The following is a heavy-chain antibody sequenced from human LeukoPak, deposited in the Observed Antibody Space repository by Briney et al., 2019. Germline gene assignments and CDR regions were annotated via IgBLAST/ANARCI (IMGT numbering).Heavy chain of an antibody. CDR2: IFVGSGNT. Sequence: SVKVSCKASGFTFTSSAVQWVRQARGQRLEWIGWIFVGSGNTNYAQKFQERVTITRDMSTSTAYMELSSLRSEDTAVYYCAAVGGGYCSSTSCYNLKGMDVWGQGTTVTVSS. J-gene: IGHJ6*02. CDR3: AAVGGGYCSSTSCYNLKGMDV. D-gene: IGHD2-2*02. CDR1: GFTFTSSA. V-gene: IGHV1-58*01.